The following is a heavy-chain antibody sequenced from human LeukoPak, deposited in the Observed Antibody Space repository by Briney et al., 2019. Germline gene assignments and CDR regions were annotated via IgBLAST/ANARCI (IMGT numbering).Heavy chain of an antibody. CDR3: ATITELPALGWFDP. J-gene: IGHJ5*02. CDR2: MNPSSGNT. Sequence: ASVKVSCKASGYTFTSYDINWVRQATGQGLEWMGWMNPSSGNTGYAQKFQGRVTMTRNTSISTAYMELSSLRSEDTAVYYCATITELPALGWFDPWGQGTLVTVSS. D-gene: IGHD1-26*01. V-gene: IGHV1-8*01. CDR1: GYTFTSYD.